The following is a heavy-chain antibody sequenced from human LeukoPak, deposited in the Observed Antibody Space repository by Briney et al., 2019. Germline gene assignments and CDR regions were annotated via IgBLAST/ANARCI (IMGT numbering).Heavy chain of an antibody. CDR1: GGSISSYY. CDR3: ARRLTMIHSYYFDY. D-gene: IGHD3-22*01. J-gene: IGHJ4*02. Sequence: PSETLSLTCTVSGGSISSYYWSWIRQPPGKGLEWIGYIYYSGSTNYNPSLKSRVTISVDTSKNQFPLKLSSVTAADTAVYYCARRLTMIHSYYFDYWGQGTLVTVSS. CDR2: IYYSGST. V-gene: IGHV4-59*08.